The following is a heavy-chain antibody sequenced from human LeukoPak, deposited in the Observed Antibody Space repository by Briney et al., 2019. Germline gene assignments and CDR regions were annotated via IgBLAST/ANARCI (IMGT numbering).Heavy chain of an antibody. D-gene: IGHD2-21*02. CDR2: ISAYNGNT. CDR3: ARHIVVVTAPDAFDI. V-gene: IGHV1-18*01. CDR1: GYTFTSYG. Sequence: ASVKVSCKASGYTFTSYGISWVRQAPGQGLEWMGWISAYNGNTNYAQKLQGRVTMTTDTSTSTAYMELRSLRSDDTAVYYCARHIVVVTAPDAFDIWGQGTMVTVSS. J-gene: IGHJ3*02.